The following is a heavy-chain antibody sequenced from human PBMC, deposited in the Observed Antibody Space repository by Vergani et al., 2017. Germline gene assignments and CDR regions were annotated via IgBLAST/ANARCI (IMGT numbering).Heavy chain of an antibody. J-gene: IGHJ6*04. CDR1: GYSLTELT. CDR3: ATPRTVTTGGMEG. V-gene: IGHV1-24*01. Sequence: QVQLVQSGSEVRKPGASVKVSCQVSGYSLTELTIHWVRQAPGKGLEWMGLVDPEDGETIYEEKFKGRVTIAADTSTDTAHLELSSLRSEDTAVYYCATPRTVTTGGMEGWVEGRTVVDSS. D-gene: IGHD4-17*01. CDR2: VDPEDGET.